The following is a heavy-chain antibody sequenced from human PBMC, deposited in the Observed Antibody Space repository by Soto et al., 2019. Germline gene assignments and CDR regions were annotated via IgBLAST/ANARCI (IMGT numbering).Heavy chain of an antibody. D-gene: IGHD3-10*01. CDR3: ARETYGSGSYYRGYNWFDP. Sequence: QVQLQESGPGLVKPSQTLSLTCTVSGGSISSGGYYWSWIRQHPGKGLEWIGYIYYSGSTYYNPSLQRRLTISVDTSKNQFSLKLSAVTAADTAVYYCARETYGSGSYYRGYNWFDPWGQGTLVTVSS. CDR2: IYYSGST. V-gene: IGHV4-31*03. J-gene: IGHJ5*02. CDR1: GGSISSGGYY.